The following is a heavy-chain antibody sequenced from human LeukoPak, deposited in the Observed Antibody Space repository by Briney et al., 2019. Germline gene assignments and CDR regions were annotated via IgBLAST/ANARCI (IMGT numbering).Heavy chain of an antibody. D-gene: IGHD3-22*01. J-gene: IGHJ4*02. CDR2: IYIGGGA. V-gene: IGHV4-4*07. CDR1: GASISLYY. CDR3: VKNEPDSSGHYLIDY. Sequence: PSETLSLTCTVSGASISLYYWGWIRQPAGKGLEWIGRIYIGGGAYYNPSLKSRVSMLVDTSKNQFSLKLTSVTAADTAVYYCVKNEPDSSGHYLIDYWGQGTLVTVSS.